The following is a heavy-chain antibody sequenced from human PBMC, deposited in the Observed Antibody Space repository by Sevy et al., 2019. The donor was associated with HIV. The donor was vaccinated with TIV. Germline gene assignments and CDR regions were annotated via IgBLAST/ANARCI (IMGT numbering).Heavy chain of an antibody. Sequence: SETLSLTCSVSGGSISSYYWSWIRQPPGKGLEWIGSFYDTGSAYYNPSLKSRVTISVDTSKNQFSLRLSSVTAADTALYYCARHRAYCSDGSCYSPWYFNLWGRGTLVTVSS. CDR3: ARHRAYCSDGSCYSPWYFNL. CDR1: GGSISSYY. D-gene: IGHD2-15*01. V-gene: IGHV4-39*01. J-gene: IGHJ2*01. CDR2: FYDTGSA.